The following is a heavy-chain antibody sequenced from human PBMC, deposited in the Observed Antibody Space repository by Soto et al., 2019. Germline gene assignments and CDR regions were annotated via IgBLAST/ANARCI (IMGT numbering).Heavy chain of an antibody. CDR1: GFTFSSYG. D-gene: IGHD3-22*01. V-gene: IGHV3-30*18. J-gene: IGHJ5*02. Sequence: GGSLRLSCAASGFTFSSYGMHWVRQAPGKGLEWVAVISYDGSNKYYADSVKGRFTISRDNSKNTLYLQMNSLRAEDSAVYYCAKIGDRLYYYDSLKPSDLSDWFDPWGQGTLVTVSS. CDR2: ISYDGSNK. CDR3: AKIGDRLYYYDSLKPSDLSDWFDP.